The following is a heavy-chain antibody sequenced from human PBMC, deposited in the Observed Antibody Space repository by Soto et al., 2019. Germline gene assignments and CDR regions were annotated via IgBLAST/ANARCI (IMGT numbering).Heavy chain of an antibody. CDR3: ARMVVAATFFDY. J-gene: IGHJ4*02. Sequence: PSETLSLTCTVSGGSISSYYWSWIRQPPGKGLEWIGYIYYSGSTNYNPSLKSRVTISVDTSKNQFSLKLSSVTAADTAVYYCARMVVAATFFDYWGQGTLVTVSS. D-gene: IGHD2-15*01. CDR1: GGSISSYY. V-gene: IGHV4-59*01. CDR2: IYYSGST.